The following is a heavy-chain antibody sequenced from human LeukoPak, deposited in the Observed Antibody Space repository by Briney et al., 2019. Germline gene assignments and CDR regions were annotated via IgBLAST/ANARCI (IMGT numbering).Heavy chain of an antibody. Sequence: PSETLSLTCAVSGYSISSGYYWGWIRQPPGKGLEWIGSIYHSGSTYYNPSLKSRVTISVDTSKNQFSLKLSSVTAADTAVYYCASQYGIHRQFDYWGQGTLVTVSS. J-gene: IGHJ4*02. V-gene: IGHV4-38-2*01. D-gene: IGHD6-6*01. CDR1: GYSISSGYY. CDR2: IYHSGST. CDR3: ASQYGIHRQFDY.